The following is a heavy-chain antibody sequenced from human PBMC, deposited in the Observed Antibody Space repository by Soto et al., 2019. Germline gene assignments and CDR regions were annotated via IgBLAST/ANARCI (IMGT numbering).Heavy chain of an antibody. V-gene: IGHV3-7*01. J-gene: IGHJ4*02. CDR1: GFTFSANW. CDR3: VSWDDIVVSSD. Sequence: GGSLRLSCAASGFTFSANWMSWLRQAPGKELEWVAHINQAGSQTLYVDSVKGRFTISRDNAKNSVYLQMNSLRADDTAVYYCVSWDDIVVSSDWGQGILVTVSS. CDR2: INQAGSQT. D-gene: IGHD5-12*01.